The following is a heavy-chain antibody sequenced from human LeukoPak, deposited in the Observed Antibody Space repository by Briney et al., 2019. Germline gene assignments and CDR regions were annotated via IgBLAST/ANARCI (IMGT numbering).Heavy chain of an antibody. CDR3: ARDRRESTKPNDAFDI. CDR2: IYYSGST. Sequence: NASETLSLTCTVSGGSMSHYYWSWIRQPPGKGLEWIGYIYYSGSTKYNPSIKSRVTISVDTSQNQFSLKLSSVTAADTAVYYCARDRRESTKPNDAFDIWGQGTMVTVSS. V-gene: IGHV4-59*12. CDR1: GGSMSHYY. D-gene: IGHD1-1*01. J-gene: IGHJ3*02.